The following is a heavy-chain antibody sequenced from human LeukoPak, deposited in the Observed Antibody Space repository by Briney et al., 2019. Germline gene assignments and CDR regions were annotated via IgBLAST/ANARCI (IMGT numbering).Heavy chain of an antibody. V-gene: IGHV4-59*08. CDR2: VYDLGST. CDR3: ARTYYFGSGSYRYMDV. D-gene: IGHD3-10*01. Sequence: SETLSLTCTVSGGSISSYYWSWIRQPPGKVLEWIGYVYDLGSTNYNPSLRSRATISVDTSNNQFSLKVSTVTAADTAVYYCARTYYFGSGSYRYMDVWGKGTTVTVSS. CDR1: GGSISSYY. J-gene: IGHJ6*03.